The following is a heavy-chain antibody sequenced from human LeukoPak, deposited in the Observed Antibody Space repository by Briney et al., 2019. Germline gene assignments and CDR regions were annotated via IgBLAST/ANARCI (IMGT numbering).Heavy chain of an antibody. CDR2: MNPNSGNT. CDR1: GYTFTSYD. V-gene: IGHV1-8*01. CDR3: ARGVQYYYDSSGWRPFDL. Sequence: ASVKVSCKASGYTFTSYDINWVRQATGQGLEWMGWMNPNSGNTGYAQKFQGRVTMTRTTSISTAYMELSSLRSEDTAVYYCARGVQYYYDSSGWRPFDLWGQGTMVTVSS. D-gene: IGHD3-22*01. J-gene: IGHJ3*01.